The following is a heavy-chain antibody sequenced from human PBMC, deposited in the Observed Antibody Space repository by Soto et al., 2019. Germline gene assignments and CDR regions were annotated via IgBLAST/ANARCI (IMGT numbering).Heavy chain of an antibody. D-gene: IGHD3-9*01. J-gene: IGHJ4*02. CDR2: IIPILGIA. CDR1: GGTFSSYT. Sequence: ASVKVSCTDSGGTFSSYTISWVRQAPGQGLEWMGRIIPILGIANYAQKFQGRVTITADKSTSTAYMELSSLRSEDTAVYYCARDPGYYDILTGYDYWGQGTLVTVSS. V-gene: IGHV1-69*04. CDR3: ARDPGYYDILTGYDY.